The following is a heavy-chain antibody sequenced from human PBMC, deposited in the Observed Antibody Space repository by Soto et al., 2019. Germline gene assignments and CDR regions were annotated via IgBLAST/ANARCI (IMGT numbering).Heavy chain of an antibody. J-gene: IGHJ6*01. V-gene: IGHV3-48*03. CDR2: ISNTGNTI. CDR3: ARDIVVVPGGIPRNYGLDV. CDR1: GFPFSDYQ. D-gene: IGHD2-2*01. Sequence: GGSLRLSCAASGFPFSDYQLNWVRQAPGKGLEWISYISNTGNTIYYADSVKGRFTISRDNAKNSLFLQMNSLRAEDTAMYYCARDIVVVPGGIPRNYGLDVWGQGTTVTVSS.